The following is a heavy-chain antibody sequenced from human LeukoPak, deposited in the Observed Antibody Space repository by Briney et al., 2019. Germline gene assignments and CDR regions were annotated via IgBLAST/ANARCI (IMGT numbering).Heavy chain of an antibody. CDR3: ARTPRGEFSDY. D-gene: IGHD3-16*01. V-gene: IGHV4-34*01. CDR1: GGSFSGYY. Sequence: PSETLSLTCAVYGGSFSGYYWSWIRQPPGKGLEWIGEINHSGNTNYNPSLKSRVTISADTSNNQFSLKLISVTAADTAVYYCARTPRGEFSDYWGQGTLVTVSS. J-gene: IGHJ4*02. CDR2: INHSGNT.